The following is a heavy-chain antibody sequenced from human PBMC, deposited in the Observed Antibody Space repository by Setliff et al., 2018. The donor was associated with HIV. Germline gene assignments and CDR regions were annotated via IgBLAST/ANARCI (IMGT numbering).Heavy chain of an antibody. Sequence: GGSLRLSCAASGFTFSDYYMSWIRQAPGKGLEWVSYISSRGRTIYYADSVKGRFTISRDNAKNSLYLQMNSLRAEDTAVYYCARDPTYSSSWYYFDYWGQGTLVTV. J-gene: IGHJ4*02. CDR3: ARDPTYSSSWYYFDY. V-gene: IGHV3-11*01. CDR1: GFTFSDYY. D-gene: IGHD6-13*01. CDR2: ISSRGRTI.